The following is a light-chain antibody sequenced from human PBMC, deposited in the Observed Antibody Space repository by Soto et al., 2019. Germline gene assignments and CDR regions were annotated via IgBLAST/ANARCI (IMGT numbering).Light chain of an antibody. CDR3: QHNYSPPPIT. CDR2: GAS. CDR1: QNIVNY. Sequence: DIQMTQSPASLSASVGDSVTITCRASQNIVNYLNWYQQKPGKAPKLLIYGASSLQSGVPSRFSGSGFGTYFTLTISSLQTEDSATYYCQHNYSPPPITFGQGTRLEIK. J-gene: IGKJ5*01. V-gene: IGKV1-39*01.